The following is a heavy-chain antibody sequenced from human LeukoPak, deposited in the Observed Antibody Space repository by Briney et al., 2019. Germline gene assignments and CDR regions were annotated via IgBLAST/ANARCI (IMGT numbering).Heavy chain of an antibody. Sequence: GASLRLSCSASGFTFSSYEMKWVRQAPGKGLEWVSYISSSGSSIYYADSVKGRFTISRDNAKSSLYLQMNTLRAQDTAVYYCAELGITMTGGVCGKGTTVTMSS. CDR1: GFTFSSYE. CDR3: AELGITMTGGV. CDR2: ISSSGSSI. J-gene: IGHJ6*01. D-gene: IGHD3-10*02. V-gene: IGHV3-48*03.